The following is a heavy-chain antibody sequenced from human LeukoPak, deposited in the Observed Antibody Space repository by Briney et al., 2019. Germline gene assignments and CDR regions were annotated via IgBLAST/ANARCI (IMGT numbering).Heavy chain of an antibody. J-gene: IGHJ6*03. D-gene: IGHD1-26*01. Sequence: SETLSLTCTVSGAAIIDHYWAWIRLPPGKGLEYLGFIHYSGSTDSSPSVESRVTMSVDTSRNQSSLRLYSVTAADTAVYYCAKFGTYPVHVSYSYYFLDVWGKGTTVAVSS. CDR3: AKFGTYPVHVSYSYYFLDV. CDR1: GAAIIDHY. CDR2: IHYSGST. V-gene: IGHV4-59*11.